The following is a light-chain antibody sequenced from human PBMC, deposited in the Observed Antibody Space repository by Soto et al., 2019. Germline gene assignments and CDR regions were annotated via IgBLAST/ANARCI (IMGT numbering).Light chain of an antibody. J-gene: IGKJ5*01. CDR3: QQTYSTPIT. CDR1: QSVTRY. V-gene: IGKV1-39*01. CDR2: TAS. Sequence: DIKMTQSPASLSASVGDRVTITCRASQSVTRYLNWYQRKPGKAPKLLIYTASNLQGGVPSRFTGSGSGTYFTLTISSLQPEDFVTYYCQQTYSTPITFGQGTRLEIK.